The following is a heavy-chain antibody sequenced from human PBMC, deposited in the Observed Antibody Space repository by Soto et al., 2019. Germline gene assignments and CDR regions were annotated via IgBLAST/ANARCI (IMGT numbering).Heavy chain of an antibody. D-gene: IGHD6-19*01. CDR2: IKQDGSEK. CDR1: GFTFSSYW. Sequence: PGGSLRLSCAASGFTFSSYWMSWVRQAPGKGLEWVANIKQDGSEKYYVDSVKGRFTISRDNAKNSLYLQMNSLRAEDTAVYYCARGYMGSSSGWYEDDAFDIWGQGTMVTVSS. CDR3: ARGYMGSSSGWYEDDAFDI. V-gene: IGHV3-7*05. J-gene: IGHJ3*02.